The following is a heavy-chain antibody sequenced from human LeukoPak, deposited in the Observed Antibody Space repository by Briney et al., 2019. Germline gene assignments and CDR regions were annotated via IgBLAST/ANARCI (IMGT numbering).Heavy chain of an antibody. CDR1: GGSISSGDYY. V-gene: IGHV4-30-4*08. J-gene: IGHJ3*02. CDR2: TYYSGST. CDR3: ARSSSMVRGVIIVFAFDI. Sequence: PSETLSLTCTVSGGSISSGDYYWSWIRQPPGKGLEGIGYTYYSGSTYYNPSLKSRVTTSVDTSKNQFSLKLSSVTAADTAVYYCARSSSMVRGVIIVFAFDIWGQGTMVTVSS. D-gene: IGHD3-10*01.